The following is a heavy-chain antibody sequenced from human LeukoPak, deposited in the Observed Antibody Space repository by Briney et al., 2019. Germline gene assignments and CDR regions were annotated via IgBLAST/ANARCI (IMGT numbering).Heavy chain of an antibody. Sequence: SETLSLTCTVSGGSISSSSYYWGWIRQPPGKGLEWIGSIYYSGSTYYNPSLKSRVTISVDTSKNQFSLKLSSVTAADTAVYYCASHSGSSLFQHWGQGTLVTVSS. J-gene: IGHJ1*01. CDR3: ASHSGSSLFQH. D-gene: IGHD1-26*01. CDR1: GGSISSSSYY. V-gene: IGHV4-39*01. CDR2: IYYSGST.